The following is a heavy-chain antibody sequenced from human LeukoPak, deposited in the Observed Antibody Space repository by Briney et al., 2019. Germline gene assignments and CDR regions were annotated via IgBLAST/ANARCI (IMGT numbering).Heavy chain of an antibody. CDR1: GYTFTGYY. V-gene: IGHV1-2*02. Sequence: ASVKVSCKASGYTFTGYYMHWVRQAPGQGLEWMGWINPNSGGTNYAQKFQGRVTMTRDTSISTAYMELNRLRSDDTAVYYCARSIAALDWFDPWGQGTLVTVSS. CDR3: ARSIAALDWFDP. CDR2: INPNSGGT. D-gene: IGHD6-6*01. J-gene: IGHJ5*02.